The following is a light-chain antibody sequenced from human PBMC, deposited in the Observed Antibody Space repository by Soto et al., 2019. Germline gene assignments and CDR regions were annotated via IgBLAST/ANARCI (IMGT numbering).Light chain of an antibody. CDR3: QQYNNWPPL. J-gene: IGKJ3*01. CDR2: GAS. V-gene: IGKV3-15*01. CDR1: QSLSSN. Sequence: EIVMTQSPATLSVSPGERATLSCRASQSLSSNLAWYQQKPGQAPRLLIYGASTRATGIPARFSGSGSGTEFTPTISSLQSEDFAVYYCQQYNNWPPLFGPGTKVDIK.